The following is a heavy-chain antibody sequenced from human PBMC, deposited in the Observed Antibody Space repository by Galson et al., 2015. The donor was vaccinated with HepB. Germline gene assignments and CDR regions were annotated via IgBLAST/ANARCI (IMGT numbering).Heavy chain of an antibody. Sequence: SVKVSCKASGGTFSSYTISWVRQAPGQGLEWMGRIIPILGIANYAQKFQGRVTITADKSTSTAYMELSSLRSEDTAVYYCAREGAYGDYVIFGYWGQGTLVTVSS. J-gene: IGHJ4*02. D-gene: IGHD4-17*01. V-gene: IGHV1-69*04. CDR3: AREGAYGDYVIFGY. CDR1: GGTFSSYT. CDR2: IIPILGIA.